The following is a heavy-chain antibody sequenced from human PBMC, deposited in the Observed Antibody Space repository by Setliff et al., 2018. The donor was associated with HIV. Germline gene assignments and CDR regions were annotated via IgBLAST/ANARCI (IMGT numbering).Heavy chain of an antibody. V-gene: IGHV3-23*01. CDR3: AKGHYYDSSGATTYFDY. J-gene: IGHJ4*02. D-gene: IGHD3-22*01. CDR2: VSPSGDAT. Sequence: LRLSCAASGLIFSNYALTWVRQAPGKGLEWVSTVSPSGDATYYADSVKGRCTISRDNSKNTLYLQVNSLRAEDTAVYYCAKGHYYDSSGATTYFDYGGQGTLVTVSS. CDR1: GLIFSNYA.